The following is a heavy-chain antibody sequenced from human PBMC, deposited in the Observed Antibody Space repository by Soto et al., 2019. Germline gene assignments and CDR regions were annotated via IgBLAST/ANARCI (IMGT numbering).Heavy chain of an antibody. Sequence: PGGSLRLSCAASGFTFSSYWMSWVRQAPGKGLEWVANIKQDGSEKYYVDSVKGRFTISRDNAKNSLYLQMNSLRAEDMAVYYCARVAARRMFDPWGQGTLVTVSS. D-gene: IGHD6-6*01. V-gene: IGHV3-7*03. J-gene: IGHJ5*02. CDR1: GFTFSSYW. CDR3: ARVAARRMFDP. CDR2: IKQDGSEK.